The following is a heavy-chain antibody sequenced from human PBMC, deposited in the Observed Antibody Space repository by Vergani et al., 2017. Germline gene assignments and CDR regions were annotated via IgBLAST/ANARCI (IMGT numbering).Heavy chain of an antibody. CDR3: VNGYYYDQSGLASFDY. CDR2: ISSDGSNK. D-gene: IGHD3-22*01. V-gene: IGHV3-30*18. CDR1: GLMFNNYG. Sequence: QVQLVESGGGVVHPGRSLRLSCETSGLMFNNYGMHWVRQAPGKGLEWVAVISSDGSNKHYADSVKGRFTISRDNSQNTLYLQMDSLTAEDTAIYFCVNGYYYDQSGLASFDYWGQGTLVTVSS. J-gene: IGHJ4*02.